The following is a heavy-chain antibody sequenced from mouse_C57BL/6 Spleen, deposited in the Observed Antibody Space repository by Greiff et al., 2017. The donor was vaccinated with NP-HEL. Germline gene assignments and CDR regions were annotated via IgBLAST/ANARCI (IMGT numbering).Heavy chain of an antibody. CDR3: AREKPIGNFDY. CDR2: IYPGDGDT. D-gene: IGHD3-1*01. Sequence: VQLQQSGPELVKPGASVKISCKASGYAFSSSWMNWVQQRPGKGLEWLGRIYPGDGDTNYNGKFKGKATLTADKSSSTAYMQLSSLTSEDSAVYFCAREKPIGNFDYWGQGTTLTVSS. V-gene: IGHV1-82*01. CDR1: GYAFSSSW. J-gene: IGHJ2*01.